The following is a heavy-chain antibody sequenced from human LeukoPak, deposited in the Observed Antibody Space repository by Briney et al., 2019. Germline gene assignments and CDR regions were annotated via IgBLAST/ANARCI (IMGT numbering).Heavy chain of an antibody. Sequence: SETLSLTCTVSGGSISSYYWSWIRQPPGKGLEWIGYIYYSGSTNYNPSLKSRVTISVDTSKNQFSLKLSSVTAADTAVYYCARGRGGCLDYWGQGTLVTVSS. J-gene: IGHJ4*02. D-gene: IGHD6-19*01. CDR2: IYYSGST. CDR3: ARGRGGCLDY. V-gene: IGHV4-59*01. CDR1: GGSISSYY.